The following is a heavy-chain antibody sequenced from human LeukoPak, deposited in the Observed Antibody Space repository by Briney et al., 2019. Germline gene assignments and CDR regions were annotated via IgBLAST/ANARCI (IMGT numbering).Heavy chain of an antibody. Sequence: GGSLRLSCAASGFTVSSNYMSWVRQAPGKGLEWVSAISGSGGSTYYADSVKGRFTISRDNSKNTLYLQMNSLRAEDTAVYYCARDRWYYYDSSDYYHDAFDIWGQGTMVTVSS. D-gene: IGHD3-22*01. CDR1: GFTVSSNY. CDR2: ISGSGGST. J-gene: IGHJ3*02. CDR3: ARDRWYYYDSSDYYHDAFDI. V-gene: IGHV3-66*02.